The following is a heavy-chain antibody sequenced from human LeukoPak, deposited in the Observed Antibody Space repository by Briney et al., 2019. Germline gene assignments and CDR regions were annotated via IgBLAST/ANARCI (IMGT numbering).Heavy chain of an antibody. CDR3: AREGAYYGSGSYSY. Sequence: PGRSLRLSCAASGFTFSSYGMHWVRQAPGKGLEWVSSISSSSSYIYYADSVKGRFAISRDNAKNSLYLQMNSLRAEDTAVYYCAREGAYYGSGSYSYWGQGTLVTVSS. J-gene: IGHJ4*02. CDR1: GFTFSSYG. D-gene: IGHD3-10*01. V-gene: IGHV3-21*01. CDR2: ISSSSSYI.